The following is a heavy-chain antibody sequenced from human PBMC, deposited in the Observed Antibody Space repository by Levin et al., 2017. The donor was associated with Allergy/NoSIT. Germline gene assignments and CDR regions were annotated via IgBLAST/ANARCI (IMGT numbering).Heavy chain of an antibody. CDR1: GGSFSGYY. V-gene: IGHV4-34*01. J-gene: IGHJ4*02. CDR3: ARRYCSGGSCYPVRAYFDY. Sequence: PSETLSLTCAVYGGSFSGYYWSRIRQPPGKGLEWIGEINHSGSTNYNPSLKSRVTISVDTSKNQFSLKLSSVTAADTAVYYCARRYCSGGSCYPVRAYFDYWGQGTLVTVSS. D-gene: IGHD2-15*01. CDR2: INHSGST.